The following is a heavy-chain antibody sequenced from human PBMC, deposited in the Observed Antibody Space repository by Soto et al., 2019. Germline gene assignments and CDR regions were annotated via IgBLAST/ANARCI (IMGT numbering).Heavy chain of an antibody. Sequence: SETPSPPCTFSGDSISSSAYYWSRIRPHPGKGLEWIGDIYYSGSTNYNPSLKSRVTISVDTSKNQFSLKLSSVTAADTAVYYCARVQLNPDAFDIWGQGTMVTGSS. CDR3: ARVQLNPDAFDI. CDR1: GDSISSSAYY. V-gene: IGHV4-31*03. CDR2: IYYSGST. J-gene: IGHJ3*02.